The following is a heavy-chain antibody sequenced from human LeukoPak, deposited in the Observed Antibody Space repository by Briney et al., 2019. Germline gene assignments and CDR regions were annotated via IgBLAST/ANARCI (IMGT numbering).Heavy chain of an antibody. CDR3: ARQDYYDSRLLGMDV. J-gene: IGHJ6*02. CDR2: IYPGDSNT. V-gene: IGHV5-51*01. CDR1: GYSFTNYW. D-gene: IGHD3-22*01. Sequence: GESLKISCKGSGYSFTNYWIGWVRQMPGKGLEWMGIIYPGDSNTRYSPSFQGQVTISADESISTAYLQWSSLKASDTAMYYCARQDYYDSRLLGMDVWGQGTTVTVSS.